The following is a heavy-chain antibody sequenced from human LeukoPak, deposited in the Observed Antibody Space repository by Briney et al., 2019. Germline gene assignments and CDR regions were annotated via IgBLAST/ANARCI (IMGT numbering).Heavy chain of an antibody. Sequence: PGGSLRLSCASSAFTFSVYGMEWVRQAPGKGLEWVAFIRYDGSDKFYADSVKGRFTISRDNSKNTLYLQMNSLRAEDTAMYYCAKSQAHDYADFSDYWGQGTLVIVSS. CDR1: AFTFSVYG. CDR2: IRYDGSDK. CDR3: AKSQAHDYADFSDY. D-gene: IGHD4-17*01. J-gene: IGHJ4*02. V-gene: IGHV3-30*02.